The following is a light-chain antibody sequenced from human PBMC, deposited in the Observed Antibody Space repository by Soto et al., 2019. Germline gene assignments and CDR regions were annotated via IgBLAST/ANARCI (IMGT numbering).Light chain of an antibody. CDR2: EVV. CDR1: SSDVGPYNL. CDR3: CSYGGRSIFV. Sequence: QSVLTQPASVSGSPGQSITISCTGSSSDVGPYNLVSWYQHHPGKAPKLMISEVVKRPSGVSNRFSGSKSGKTASLTTSGLQAEDAADYYCCSYGGRSIFVFGGGTKLTVL. J-gene: IGLJ2*01. V-gene: IGLV2-23*02.